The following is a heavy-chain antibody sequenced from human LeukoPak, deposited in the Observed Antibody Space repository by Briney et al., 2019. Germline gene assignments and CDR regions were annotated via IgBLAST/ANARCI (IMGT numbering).Heavy chain of an antibody. D-gene: IGHD3-10*01. Sequence: SETLSLTCAVYGGSFSGYYWGWIRQPPGKGLEWIGHIYYSGSTNYNPSLKSRVTISVDTSKSQFSLKVSSVTAADTAVYSCARQSSGRSYGSGSSPLYYFDYWGQGILVTVSS. J-gene: IGHJ4*02. CDR1: GGSFSGYY. V-gene: IGHV4-59*08. CDR2: IYYSGST. CDR3: ARQSSGRSYGSGSSPLYYFDY.